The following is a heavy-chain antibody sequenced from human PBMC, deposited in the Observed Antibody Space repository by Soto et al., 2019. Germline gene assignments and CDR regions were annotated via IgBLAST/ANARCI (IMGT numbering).Heavy chain of an antibody. D-gene: IGHD3-9*01. CDR1: GGSFSGYY. V-gene: IGHV4-34*01. Sequence: SEPLSLTCAVYGGSFSGYYWSWIRQPPGKGLELIGEINHSGSTNYNPSLKSRVTISVDTSKNQFSLKLSSVTAADTAVYYCARSRYDILTGYTRGRPHWFDPWGQGTLVTVSS. CDR2: INHSGST. CDR3: ARSRYDILTGYTRGRPHWFDP. J-gene: IGHJ5*02.